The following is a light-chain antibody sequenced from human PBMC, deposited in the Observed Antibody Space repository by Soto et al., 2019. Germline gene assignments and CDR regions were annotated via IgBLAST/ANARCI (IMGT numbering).Light chain of an antibody. CDR2: EVS. J-gene: IGLJ2*01. V-gene: IGLV2-8*01. CDR3: SSYAGRNSVL. CDR1: SSDVGGYNF. Sequence: QSALTQPPSASGSPGQSVTISCTGTSSDVGGYNFVSWYQQHPGKAPKLIIYEVSKRPSGVPDRFSGSKSGNTASLTVSGLQAEDEADYSCSSYAGRNSVLFGGGTKLTVL.